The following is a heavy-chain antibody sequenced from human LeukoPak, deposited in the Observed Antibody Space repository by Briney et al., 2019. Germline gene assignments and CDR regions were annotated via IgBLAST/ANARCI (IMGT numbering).Heavy chain of an antibody. CDR2: INTNTGNP. CDR3: ARSYYFDSSAYYLFDY. J-gene: IGHJ4*02. V-gene: IGHV7-4-1*02. Sequence: ASVKVSCKASGYTFISYAMNWVRQAPGQGLEWMGWINTNTGNPTYAQGFTGRFVFSLDTSVSTAYLQISSLKAEDTAVYYCARSYYFDSSAYYLFDYWGQGTLVTVSS. CDR1: GYTFISYA. D-gene: IGHD3-22*01.